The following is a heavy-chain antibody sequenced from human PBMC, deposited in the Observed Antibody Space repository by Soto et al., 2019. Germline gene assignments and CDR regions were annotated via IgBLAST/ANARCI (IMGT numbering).Heavy chain of an antibody. D-gene: IGHD3-22*01. CDR2: IVVGSGNT. V-gene: IGHV1-58*01. Sequence: ASVKVSCKASGFTFTSSAVQWVRQARGQRLEWIGWIVVGSGNTNYAQKFQERVTITRDMSTSTAYMELSSLRSEDTAVYYCAAGGVGSGYHYYYMDVWGKGTTVTVSS. CDR3: AAGGVGSGYHYYYMDV. CDR1: GFTFTSSA. J-gene: IGHJ6*03.